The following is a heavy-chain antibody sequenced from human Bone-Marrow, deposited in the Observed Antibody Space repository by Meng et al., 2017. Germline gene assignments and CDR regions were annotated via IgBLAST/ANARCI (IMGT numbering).Heavy chain of an antibody. V-gene: IGHV3-7*01. CDR1: GFTFSTPW. J-gene: IGHJ4*02. CDR3: ARDRGAAFGDYGLCDS. Sequence: GGSLRLSCEASGFTFSTPWMSWVRQAPGKGLEWVANIEGDGSEKNYVDSVKGRFTISRDNTKNSLYLQMNSLRVEDTAVYFCARDRGAAFGDYGLCDSWGQGTLVTVSS. D-gene: IGHD4-17*01. CDR2: IEGDGSEK.